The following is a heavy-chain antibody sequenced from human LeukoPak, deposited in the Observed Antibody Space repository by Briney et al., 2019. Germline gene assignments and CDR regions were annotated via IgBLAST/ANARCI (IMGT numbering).Heavy chain of an antibody. J-gene: IGHJ5*02. CDR2: IYTSGST. D-gene: IGHD3-10*01. Sequence: SETLSLTCTVSGGSISSGSYYWSWIRQPAGKGLEWIGRIYTSGSTNYNPSLKSRVTISVDTSKNQFSLKLSSVTAADTAVYYCARYGSGSYYIEDPYNWFDPWGQGTLVTVSS. CDR3: ARYGSGSYYIEDPYNWFDP. V-gene: IGHV4-61*02. CDR1: GGSISSGSYY.